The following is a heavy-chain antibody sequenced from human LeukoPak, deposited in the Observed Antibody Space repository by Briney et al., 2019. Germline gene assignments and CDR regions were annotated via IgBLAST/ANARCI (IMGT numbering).Heavy chain of an antibody. CDR2: IYPGDSDT. CDR3: ASRYSSSWGPRDACDI. D-gene: IGHD6-13*01. V-gene: IGHV5-51*01. J-gene: IGHJ3*02. Sequence: GESLKISCKGSGYSFTSYWIGWVRQMPGKGLEWMGIIYPGDSDTRYSPSFQGQVTISADKSISTAYLQWSSLKASDTAMYYCASRYSSSWGPRDACDIWGQGTMVTVSS. CDR1: GYSFTSYW.